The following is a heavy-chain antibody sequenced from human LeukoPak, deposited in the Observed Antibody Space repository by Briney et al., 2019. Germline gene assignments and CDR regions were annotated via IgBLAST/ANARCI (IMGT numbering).Heavy chain of an antibody. J-gene: IGHJ4*02. Sequence: SETLSLTCTVSGGSISSSSYYWGWIRQPPGKGLEWIGSIYYSGSTYYNPSLKSRVTISVDTSKNQFSLKLSSVTAADTAVYYCARDVHYYYDSSGYNDYWGQGTLVTVSS. CDR2: IYYSGST. CDR1: GGSISSSSYY. D-gene: IGHD3-22*01. V-gene: IGHV4-39*02. CDR3: ARDVHYYYDSSGYNDY.